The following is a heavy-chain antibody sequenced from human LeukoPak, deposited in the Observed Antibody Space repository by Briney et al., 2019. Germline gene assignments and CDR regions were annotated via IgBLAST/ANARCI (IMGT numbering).Heavy chain of an antibody. D-gene: IGHD3-16*01. J-gene: IGHJ3*01. CDR3: ARDSPLIEEVIGWGRSVFDV. CDR2: ITGSGAVT. V-gene: IGHV3-23*01. CDR1: GFTFSSYA. Sequence: GGSLRLSCAASGFTFSSYAMSWVRQAPGKGLAWVSTITGSGAVTYYADSVEGRFTISRDNSKKTLYLHMNSLRAEDTAVYYCARDSPLIEEVIGWGRSVFDVWGEGTMVAVSS.